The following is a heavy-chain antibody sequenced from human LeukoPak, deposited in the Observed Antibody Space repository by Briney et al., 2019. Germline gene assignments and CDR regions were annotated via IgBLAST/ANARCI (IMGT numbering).Heavy chain of an antibody. CDR1: GFTFTSYG. CDR3: ARNLARAYFDY. Sequence: GGSLRLSFAASGFTFTSYGMNWVRQAPGRGLEWVSYISVTTRTIYYADSLKGQFTISRDNAGNSVFLQMNSLRDEDTAVYFCARNLARAYFDYWGQGALVTVSS. CDR2: ISVTTRTI. V-gene: IGHV3-48*02. J-gene: IGHJ4*02.